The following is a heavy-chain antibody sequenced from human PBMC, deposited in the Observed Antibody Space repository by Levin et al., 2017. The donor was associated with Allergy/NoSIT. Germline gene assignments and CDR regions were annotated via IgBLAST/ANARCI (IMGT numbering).Heavy chain of an antibody. CDR3: ARDYSSSWYGDGRDWFDP. CDR2: ISSSSSYI. J-gene: IGHJ5*02. Sequence: GESLKISCAASGFTFSSYSMNWVRQAPGKGLEWVSSISSSSSYIYYADSVKGRFTISRDNAKNSLYLQMNSLRAEDTAVYYCARDYSSSWYGDGRDWFDPWGQGTLVTVSS. V-gene: IGHV3-21*01. CDR1: GFTFSSYS. D-gene: IGHD6-13*01.